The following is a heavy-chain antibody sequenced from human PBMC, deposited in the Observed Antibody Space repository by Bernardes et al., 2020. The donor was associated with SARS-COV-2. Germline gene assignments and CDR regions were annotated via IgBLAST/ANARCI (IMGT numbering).Heavy chain of an antibody. CDR1: GYTFTGYY. J-gene: IGHJ3*02. Sequence: ASAKASCKASGYTFTGYYMDWVRQAPGQGLEWMGWINTNSGGTNYAQKFQGRVTMTRDTSISTAYMELSRLRSDDTAVYYCASGQLWFSLHAFDIWGQGTMVTVSS. CDR2: INTNSGGT. D-gene: IGHD5-18*01. V-gene: IGHV1-2*02. CDR3: ASGQLWFSLHAFDI.